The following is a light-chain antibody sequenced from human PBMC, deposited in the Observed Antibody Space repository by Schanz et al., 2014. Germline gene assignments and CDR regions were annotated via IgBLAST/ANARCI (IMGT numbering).Light chain of an antibody. CDR3: QVWDTSSDQ. Sequence: SYELTQPPSVSVAPGKTARITCGGNIIGSKSVHWYQQKPGQAPVLVVYDDRDRPSEIPERFSGSNSGNAATLTISRVEAGDEADYYCQVWDTSSDQFGGGTKLTVL. CDR1: IIGSKS. J-gene: IGLJ3*02. V-gene: IGLV3-21*03. CDR2: DDR.